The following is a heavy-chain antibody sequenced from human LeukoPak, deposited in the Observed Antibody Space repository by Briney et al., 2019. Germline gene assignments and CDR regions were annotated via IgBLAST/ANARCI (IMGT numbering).Heavy chain of an antibody. CDR2: IYYSGST. D-gene: IGHD7-27*01. CDR1: GGSISSYY. J-gene: IGHJ4*02. Sequence: SETMSLTCTVSGGSISSYYWSWIRQPPGKGLEWIGYIYYSGSTNYNPSLKSRVTISVDTSKNQFSLKLSSVTAADTAVYYCARDSGELGIEYWGQGTLVTVSS. V-gene: IGHV4-59*01. CDR3: ARDSGELGIEY.